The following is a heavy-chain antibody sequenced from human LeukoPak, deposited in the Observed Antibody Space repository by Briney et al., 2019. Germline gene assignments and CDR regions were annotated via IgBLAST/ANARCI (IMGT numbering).Heavy chain of an antibody. D-gene: IGHD3-22*01. CDR1: GFTFSSYA. Sequence: GASLRLSCAASGFTFSSYAMSWVRQAPGKGLKWVSTISGSGGSTYYADSVKGRFTISRDNSKNTLYLQMNSLRAEDTAVYYCAKGGDGRYYDSSGSFFYYYGMDVWGQGTTVTVS. CDR3: AKGGDGRYYDSSGSFFYYYGMDV. J-gene: IGHJ6*02. V-gene: IGHV3-23*01. CDR2: ISGSGGST.